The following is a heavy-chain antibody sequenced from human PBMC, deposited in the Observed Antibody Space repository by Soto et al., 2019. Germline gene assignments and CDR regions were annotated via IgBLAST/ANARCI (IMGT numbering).Heavy chain of an antibody. CDR1: GYTFTSYG. Sequence: QVQLVQSGAEVKKPGASVKVSCKASGYTFTSYGISWVRQAPGQGLEWMGWISAYNGNTNYAQKLQGRVTMTTDTSKSKAYMELRSLRSDDTAVYYCAREGVVPAARHPYYYYGMDVWGKGTTVTVSS. J-gene: IGHJ6*04. CDR2: ISAYNGNT. V-gene: IGHV1-18*01. D-gene: IGHD2-2*01. CDR3: AREGVVPAARHPYYYYGMDV.